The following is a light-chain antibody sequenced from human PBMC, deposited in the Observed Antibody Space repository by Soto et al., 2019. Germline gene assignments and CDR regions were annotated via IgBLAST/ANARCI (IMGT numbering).Light chain of an antibody. Sequence: QAVVTQEPSLAVSPGGTVTLTCGSSAGAVTSDHFPYWFQQKPGQDPKTLIYGTYNRHSWTPARFSGSLLGGKAALTLSGAQPEDEADYYCLLSYSDGYVIFGGGTKLTVL. J-gene: IGLJ2*01. V-gene: IGLV7-46*01. CDR3: LLSYSDGYVI. CDR2: GTY. CDR1: AGAVTSDHF.